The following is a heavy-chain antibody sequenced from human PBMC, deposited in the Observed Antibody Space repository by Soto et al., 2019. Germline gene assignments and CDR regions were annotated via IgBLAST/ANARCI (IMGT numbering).Heavy chain of an antibody. Sequence: PSETLSLTCAVSGGSISSGGYSWSWIRQPPGKGLEWIGYIYHSGSTYYNPSLKSRVTISVDRSKNQFSLKLSSVTAADTAVYYCARKRGYSCGTIDDSGQGTLVTVSS. CDR1: GGSISSGGYS. D-gene: IGHD5-18*01. CDR2: IYHSGST. V-gene: IGHV4-30-2*01. J-gene: IGHJ4*02. CDR3: ARKRGYSCGTIDD.